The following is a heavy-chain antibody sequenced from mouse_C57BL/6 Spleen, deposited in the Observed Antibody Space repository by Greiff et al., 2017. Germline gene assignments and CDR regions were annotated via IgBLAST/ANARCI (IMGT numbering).Heavy chain of an antibody. CDR3: ASVVATNFDV. D-gene: IGHD1-1*01. CDR2: INPNSGST. CDR1: GYTFTSYW. Sequence: QVQLKQPGAELVKPGASVKLSCKASGYTFTSYWMHWVKQRPGQGLEWIGMINPNSGSTNYNEKFKSKATLTVDKSSSTAYMQLSSLTSEDSAVYYCASVVATNFDVWGTGTTVTVSS. J-gene: IGHJ1*03. V-gene: IGHV1-64*01.